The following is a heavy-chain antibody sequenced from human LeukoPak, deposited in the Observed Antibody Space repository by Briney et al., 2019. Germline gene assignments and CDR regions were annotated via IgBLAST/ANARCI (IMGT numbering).Heavy chain of an antibody. CDR2: ISSSSSTI. J-gene: IGHJ4*02. CDR1: GFTFDDYG. V-gene: IGHV3-48*01. Sequence: GGSLRLSCAASGFTFDDYGMSWVRQAPGKGLEWVSYISSSSSTIYYADSVKGRFTISRDNAKNSLYLQMNSLRAEDTAVYYCASNVEMATKGPYYFDYWGQGTLVTVSS. CDR3: ASNVEMATKGPYYFDY. D-gene: IGHD5-24*01.